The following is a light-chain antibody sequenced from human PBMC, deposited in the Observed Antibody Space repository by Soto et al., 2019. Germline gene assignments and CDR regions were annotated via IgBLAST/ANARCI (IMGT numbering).Light chain of an antibody. V-gene: IGKV3-20*01. CDR2: GAS. CDR1: YRVGRNY. J-gene: IGKJ2*01. CDR3: QQYGRSPTT. Sequence: IALTQSPGTLSLSPGDTATLSCMASYRVGRNYLAWYQQRPGQAPRLLIYGASSRAPGVPDKFRGSGSGTDFTLTLSSLGPEDCAVYYCQQYGRSPTTVGQGTKLEI.